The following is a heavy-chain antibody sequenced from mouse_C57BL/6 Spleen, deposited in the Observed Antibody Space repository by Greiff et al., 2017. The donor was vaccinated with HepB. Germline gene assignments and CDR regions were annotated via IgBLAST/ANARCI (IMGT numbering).Heavy chain of an antibody. V-gene: IGHV1-15*01. CDR1: GYTFTDYE. Sequence: QVQLQQSGAELVRPGASVTLSCKASGYTFTDYEMHWVKQTPVHGLEWIGAIDPETGGTAYNQKFKGKAILTADKSSSTAYMELRSLTSEDSAVYYCTRGEDDYDEGYFDYWGQGTTLTVSS. CDR3: TRGEDDYDEGYFDY. CDR2: IDPETGGT. J-gene: IGHJ2*01. D-gene: IGHD2-4*01.